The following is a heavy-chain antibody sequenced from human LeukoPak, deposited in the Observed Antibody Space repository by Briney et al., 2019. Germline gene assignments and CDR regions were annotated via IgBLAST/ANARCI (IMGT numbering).Heavy chain of an antibody. CDR3: VRDSGSYWFDP. D-gene: IGHD1-26*01. Sequence: GGSLRLSCAASGITFSSKWMHWVRQAPGKGLVWVSCIKSDGSSTNYADSVKGRFTISRDNAKNTVFLQMNSLRVEDTAMYYCVRDSGSYWFDPWGQGTLVTVSS. V-gene: IGHV3-74*01. CDR1: GITFSSKW. CDR2: IKSDGSST. J-gene: IGHJ5*02.